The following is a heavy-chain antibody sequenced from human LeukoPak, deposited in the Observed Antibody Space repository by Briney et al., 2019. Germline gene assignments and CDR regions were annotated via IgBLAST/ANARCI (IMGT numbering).Heavy chain of an antibody. J-gene: IGHJ4*02. CDR2: INPNSGGT. CDR1: GYSFTSFD. CDR3: ARVIAVAGTIYFDY. V-gene: IGHV1-2*06. D-gene: IGHD6-19*01. Sequence: ASVKVSCKASGYSFTSFDINWVRQAPGQGLEWMGRINPNSGGTNYAQKFQGRVTMTRDTSISTAYMELSRLRSDDTAVYYCARVIAVAGTIYFDYWGQGTLVTVSS.